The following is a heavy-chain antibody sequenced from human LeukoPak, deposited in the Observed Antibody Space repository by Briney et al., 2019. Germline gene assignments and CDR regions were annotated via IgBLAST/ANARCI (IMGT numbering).Heavy chain of an antibody. V-gene: IGHV1-2*02. Sequence: GASVKVSCKASGYTFTGYYMHWVRQAPGQGLEWMGWINPNSGGTNYAQKFQGRVTMTRDTSISTAYMELSRLRSDDTAVYYCASEEGKYQLLFFDDWGQGTLVTVSS. D-gene: IGHD2-2*01. CDR2: INPNSGGT. CDR1: GYTFTGYY. CDR3: ASEEGKYQLLFFDD. J-gene: IGHJ4*02.